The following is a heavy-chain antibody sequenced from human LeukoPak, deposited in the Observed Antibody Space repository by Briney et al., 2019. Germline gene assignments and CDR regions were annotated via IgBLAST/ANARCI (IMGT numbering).Heavy chain of an antibody. CDR1: EFTFSSYS. D-gene: IGHD3-3*01. CDR3: AKGLSASGYLNAFDI. J-gene: IGHJ3*02. CDR2: ISGSGEVT. Sequence: GGSLRLSCEASEFTFSSYSMNWVRQAPGKGLQWVSGISGSGEVTHYADSVRGRFTISRDNSKNTLYLQMDSLRVEDTAVYHCAKGLSASGYLNAFDIRGQGTMVSVSS. V-gene: IGHV3-23*01.